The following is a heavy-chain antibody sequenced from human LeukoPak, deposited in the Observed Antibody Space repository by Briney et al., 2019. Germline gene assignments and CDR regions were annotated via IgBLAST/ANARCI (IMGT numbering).Heavy chain of an antibody. CDR2: IIPIFGIA. J-gene: IGHJ2*01. CDR1: GGTFSSHV. CDR3: ARGPVDYGDYWNLDL. D-gene: IGHD4-17*01. V-gene: IGHV1-69*01. Sequence: AVNLSCKASGGTFSSHVISWVRQAPGQGLEWMGGIIPIFGIANYAQEFQGRVTITADESTSTAYMETSSLRSEDTAVYYCARGPVDYGDYWNLDLWGRGTL.